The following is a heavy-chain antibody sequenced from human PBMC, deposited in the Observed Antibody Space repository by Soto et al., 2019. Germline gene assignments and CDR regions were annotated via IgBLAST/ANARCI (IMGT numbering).Heavy chain of an antibody. CDR3: VRDQGGSYLPEFAFDI. Sequence: LRLSCVASGFTFSSYDMHWVRQATGKGLEWVSGIDTGGDTYYPGSVKGRFTISRENAKNSLSLQMNSLRAGDTAVYYCVRDQGGSYLPEFAFDIWGQGTVVTVSS. J-gene: IGHJ3*02. V-gene: IGHV3-13*01. CDR1: GFTFSSYD. CDR2: IDTGGDT. D-gene: IGHD1-26*01.